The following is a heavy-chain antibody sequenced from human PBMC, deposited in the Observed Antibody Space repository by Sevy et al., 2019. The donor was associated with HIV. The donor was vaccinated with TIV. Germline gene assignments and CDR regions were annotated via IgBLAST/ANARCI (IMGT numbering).Heavy chain of an antibody. Sequence: GGSLRLSCAASGFTFSSYAMSWVRQAPGKGLEWVSAISGSGGSTYYADSVKGRFTISRGNSKNTLYLQMNSLRAEDTAVYYCAKDLVGGGRNYYDSSGYYGWDYYGMDVWGQGTTVTVSS. V-gene: IGHV3-23*01. D-gene: IGHD3-22*01. CDR2: ISGSGGST. CDR1: GFTFSSYA. J-gene: IGHJ6*02. CDR3: AKDLVGGGRNYYDSSGYYGWDYYGMDV.